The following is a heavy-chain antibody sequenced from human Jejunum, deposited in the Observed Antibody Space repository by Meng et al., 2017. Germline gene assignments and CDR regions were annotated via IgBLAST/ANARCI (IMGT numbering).Heavy chain of an antibody. CDR2: VWPSGAT. CDR1: GSTTTAPFN. J-gene: IGHJ4*02. D-gene: IGHD1-14*01. V-gene: IGHV4-38-2*02. CDR3: ARAIRERYFDS. Sequence: QGQLPESGPGLWKPTGTLSINGSVYGSTTTAPFNWTWIRQAPGKVLEWIGEVWPSGATYYNPSLRSRITILIDTSNNQFSLEVACLTAADTAVYYCARAIRERYFDSWGQGTLVTVSS.